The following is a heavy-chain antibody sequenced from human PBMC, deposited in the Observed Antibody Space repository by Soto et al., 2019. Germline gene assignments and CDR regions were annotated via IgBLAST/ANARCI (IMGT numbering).Heavy chain of an antibody. CDR2: ISYDGSNK. CDR3: AKDRAPGYYDSSGYLFDY. V-gene: IGHV3-30*18. D-gene: IGHD3-22*01. CDR1: GFTFSSYG. Sequence: QVQLVESGGGVVQPGRSLRLSCAASGFTFSSYGMHWVRQAPGKGLEWVAVISYDGSNKYYADSVKGRFTISRDNSKNTLYLQMNSLRAEDTAVYYCAKDRAPGYYDSSGYLFDYWGKGTLVTVSS. J-gene: IGHJ4*02.